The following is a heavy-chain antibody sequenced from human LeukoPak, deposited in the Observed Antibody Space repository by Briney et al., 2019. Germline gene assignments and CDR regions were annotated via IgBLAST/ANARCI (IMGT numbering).Heavy chain of an antibody. D-gene: IGHD2-2*01. CDR2: IYYSGST. Sequence: PSETLSLTCTVSGGSVSSGGYYWSWIRQHPGKGLEWIGYIYYSGSTYYNPSLKSRVTVSVDTSKNQFSLKLSSVTAADTAVYYCARDQIPALSYYYYGMDVWGQGTTVTVSS. V-gene: IGHV4-31*03. CDR3: ARDQIPALSYYYYGMDV. J-gene: IGHJ6*02. CDR1: GGSVSSGGYY.